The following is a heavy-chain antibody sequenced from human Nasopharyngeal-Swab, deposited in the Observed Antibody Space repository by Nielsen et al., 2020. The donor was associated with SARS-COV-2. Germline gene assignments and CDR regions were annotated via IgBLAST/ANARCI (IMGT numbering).Heavy chain of an antibody. J-gene: IGHJ6*02. CDR1: GFTFSSYA. CDR3: AKDGGLTTFPYYYYYGMDV. V-gene: IGHV3-23*01. Sequence: GESLKTSCAASGFTFSSYAMSWVRQAPGKGLEWVSAISGSGGSTYYADSVKGRFTISRDNSKNTLYLQMNSLRAEDTAVYYCAKDGGLTTFPYYYYYGMDVWGQGTTVTVSS. CDR2: ISGSGGST. D-gene: IGHD4/OR15-4a*01.